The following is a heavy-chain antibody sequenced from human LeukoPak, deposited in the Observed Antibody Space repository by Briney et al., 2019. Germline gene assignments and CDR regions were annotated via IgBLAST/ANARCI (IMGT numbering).Heavy chain of an antibody. Sequence: GGSLRLSCETSGFIFSNCWMTWVRQAPGKGLEWISYISSTGGDKFYADPVKGRFIISRDNAMNSVYMEMNDLTAEDTAFYYCARGENGSFDRWGQGTLVIVSS. CDR1: GFIFSNCW. CDR3: ARGENGSFDR. D-gene: IGHD5-24*01. CDR2: ISSTGGDK. V-gene: IGHV3-48*03. J-gene: IGHJ4*02.